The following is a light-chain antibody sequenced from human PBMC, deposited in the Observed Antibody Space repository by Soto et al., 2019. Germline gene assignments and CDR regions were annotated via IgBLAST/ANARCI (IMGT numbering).Light chain of an antibody. CDR1: QDISNY. CDR3: QHYDNLWYT. J-gene: IGKJ2*01. V-gene: IGKV1-33*01. Sequence: DIQMTQSPSSLSASVGDRVTITCQASQDISNYLNWYQQKPGKAPKLLIYDASNLETGVTSRFSGSGSGTDFTFTISSLQPEDIATYYCQHYDNLWYTFGQGTKLEIK. CDR2: DAS.